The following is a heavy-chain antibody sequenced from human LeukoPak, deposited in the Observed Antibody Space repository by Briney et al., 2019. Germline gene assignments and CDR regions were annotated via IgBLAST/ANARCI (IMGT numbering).Heavy chain of an antibody. Sequence: GGSLRLSCVASGFTFSSYVMSWVRQTPGEGLEWVSAISGSGGTTYYADSVKGRFSISRDNSKNTLYLQMDSLRGEDTAVYYCAKDFRIGYSAHFDYWGQGALVTVSS. CDR1: GFTFSSYV. CDR3: AKDFRIGYSAHFDY. D-gene: IGHD2-21*01. CDR2: ISGSGGTT. J-gene: IGHJ4*02. V-gene: IGHV3-23*01.